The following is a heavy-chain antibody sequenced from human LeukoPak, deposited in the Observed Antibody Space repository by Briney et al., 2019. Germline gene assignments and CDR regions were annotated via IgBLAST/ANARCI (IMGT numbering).Heavy chain of an antibody. CDR3: ARGTVDTVAP. Sequence: GGSLRLSCAASGFSISSYYMSWVRQAPGKGLEWVANIKQDGSGEYYVDSVKGRFTISRDNAKNSLYLQMNSLRAEDTAVYYCARGTVDTVAPWGQGTLVTVSS. CDR1: GFSISSYY. V-gene: IGHV3-7*01. CDR2: IKQDGSGE. J-gene: IGHJ5*02. D-gene: IGHD5-18*01.